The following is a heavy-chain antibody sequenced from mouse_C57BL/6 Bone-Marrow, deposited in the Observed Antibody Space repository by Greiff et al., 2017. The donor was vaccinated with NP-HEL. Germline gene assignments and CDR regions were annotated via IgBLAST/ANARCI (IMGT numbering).Heavy chain of an antibody. J-gene: IGHJ1*03. CDR2: ISDGGSYT. Sequence: EVMLVESGGGLVKPGGSLKLSCAASGFTFSSYAMSWVRQTPEKRLEWVATISDGGSYTYYPDNVKGRFTISRDNAKNNLYLQMSHLKSEDTAMYYCARLFITTVVATDWYFDVWGTGTTVTVSS. V-gene: IGHV5-4*03. CDR1: GFTFSSYA. D-gene: IGHD1-1*01. CDR3: ARLFITTVVATDWYFDV.